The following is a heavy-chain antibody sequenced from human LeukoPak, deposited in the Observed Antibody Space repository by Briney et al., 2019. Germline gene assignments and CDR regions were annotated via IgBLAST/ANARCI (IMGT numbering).Heavy chain of an antibody. J-gene: IGHJ4*02. CDR1: GSTFSSYA. CDR3: ARPGYSFGPYYFDY. V-gene: IGHV3-23*01. CDR2: ISGSGGST. Sequence: GGSLRLSCAASGSTFSSYAMTWVRQAPGKGLEWVSDISGSGGSTFYADSVKGRFTISRDNSKNTLYLQLNSLRAEDTAVYYCARPGYSFGPYYFDYWGQGTQVTVSS. D-gene: IGHD5-18*01.